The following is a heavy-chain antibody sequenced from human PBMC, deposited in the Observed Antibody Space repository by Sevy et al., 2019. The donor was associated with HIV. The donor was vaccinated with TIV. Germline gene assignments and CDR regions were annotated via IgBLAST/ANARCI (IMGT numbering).Heavy chain of an antibody. V-gene: IGHV1-69*01. CDR3: ARGARGYSGYDSYYFDY. CDR2: IIPIFGTA. D-gene: IGHD5-12*01. J-gene: IGHJ4*02. CDR1: GGTFSSYA. Sequence: VKVSFKASGGTFSSYAISWVRQAPGQGLEWMGGIIPIFGTANYAQKFQGRVTITADESTSTAYMELSSLRSEDTAMYYCARGARGYSGYDSYYFDYWGQGTLVTISS.